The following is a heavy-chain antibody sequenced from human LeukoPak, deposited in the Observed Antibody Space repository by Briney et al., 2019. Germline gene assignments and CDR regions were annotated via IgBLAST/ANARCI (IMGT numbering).Heavy chain of an antibody. CDR2: LYSDGKT. J-gene: IGHJ4*02. D-gene: IGHD1-14*01. CDR3: ARGVEPLAANTLAY. Sequence: GGSLRLFCAASGFTVITNDMTWVRQATGKGVEWVSVLYSDGKTKYADSVQGRFTISRDNSKNTLYLEMNSLSPDDTAVYYCARGVEPLAANTLAYWGQGTLVTVSS. CDR1: GFTVITND. V-gene: IGHV3-53*01.